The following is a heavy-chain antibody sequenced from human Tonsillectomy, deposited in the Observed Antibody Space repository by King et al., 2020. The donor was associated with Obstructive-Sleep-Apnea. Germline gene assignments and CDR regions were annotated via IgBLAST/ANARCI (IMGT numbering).Heavy chain of an antibody. CDR2: ISFDGNTK. CDR3: AKDPGPLSISTGNFYHYGMDV. Sequence: VQLQESGGGVVQPGRSLSLSCATSGFTFSGYSMDWVRQAPGKGLEWVAVISFDGNTKYYADSVKGRFTISRDNSKNTLYLQMNSLRAEDTAVYFCAKDPGPLSISTGNFYHYGMDVWGQGATVTVSS. CDR1: GFTFSGYS. V-gene: IGHV3-30*04. D-gene: IGHD6-13*01. J-gene: IGHJ6*02.